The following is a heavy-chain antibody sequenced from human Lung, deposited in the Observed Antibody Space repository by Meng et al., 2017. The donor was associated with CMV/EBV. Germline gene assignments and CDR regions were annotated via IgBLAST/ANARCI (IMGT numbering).Heavy chain of an antibody. CDR2: INPADSNT. V-gene: IGHV5-51*01. D-gene: IGHD3-3*01. CDR3: VRGTLRFLEWFEGGWFDP. Sequence: EXXKISXKTSGYAFTTYWVGWVRQKPGKGLEWMGIINPADSNTRYSPSFQGQVTISADKSTSTAYLQWSSLRASDTAMYYCVRGTLRFLEWFEGGWFDPXGQGXPVTVSS. J-gene: IGHJ5*02. CDR1: GYAFTTYW.